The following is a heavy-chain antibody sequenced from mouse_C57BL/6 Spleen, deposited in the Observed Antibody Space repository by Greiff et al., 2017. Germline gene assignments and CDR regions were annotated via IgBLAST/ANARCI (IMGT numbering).Heavy chain of an antibody. CDR3: AQDSPNGDGAY. CDR1: GYAFSSSW. Sequence: QVQLQQSGPELVKPGASVKISCKASGYAFSSSWMNWVKQRPGKGLEWIGRIYPGDGDTNYNGKFKGKATLTADKSSSTAYMQLSSLTSEDSAVYFCAQDSPNGDGAYWGQGTLVTVSA. J-gene: IGHJ3*01. V-gene: IGHV1-82*01. CDR2: IYPGDGDT. D-gene: IGHD4-1*01.